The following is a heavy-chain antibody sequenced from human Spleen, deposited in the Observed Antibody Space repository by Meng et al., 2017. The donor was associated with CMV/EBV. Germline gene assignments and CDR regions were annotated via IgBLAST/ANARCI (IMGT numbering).Heavy chain of an antibody. D-gene: IGHD2/OR15-2a*01. CDR1: GFTFEDDP. Sequence: SWAASGFTFEDDPMHWVRRGPGKDLEWVSFINWDGGDIKYAESVKGRFAISRDNSKNSLYLQMNSLKTEDTAFYFCAKEDYLAGIDYWGQGTLVTVSS. J-gene: IGHJ4*02. V-gene: IGHV3-43*01. CDR2: INWDGGDI. CDR3: AKEDYLAGIDY.